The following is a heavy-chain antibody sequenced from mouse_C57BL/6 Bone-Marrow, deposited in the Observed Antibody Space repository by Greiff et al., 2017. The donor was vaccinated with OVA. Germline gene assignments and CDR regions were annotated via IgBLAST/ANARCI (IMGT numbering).Heavy chain of an antibody. CDR2: ISYDGSN. CDR3: ARDDGYYVGYFDY. V-gene: IGHV3-6*01. J-gene: IGHJ2*01. CDR1: GYSITSGYY. D-gene: IGHD2-3*01. Sequence: EVKLQESGPGLVKPSQSLSLTCSVTGYSITSGYYWNWIRQFPGNKLEWMGYISYDGSNNYNPSLKNRISITRDTSKNQFFLKLNSVTTEDTATYYCARDDGYYVGYFDYWGQGTTLTVSS.